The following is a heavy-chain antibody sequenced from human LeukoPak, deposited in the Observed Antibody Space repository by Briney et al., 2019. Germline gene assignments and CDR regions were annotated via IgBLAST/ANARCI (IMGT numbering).Heavy chain of an antibody. D-gene: IGHD2-2*01. CDR2: IYYSGST. CDR3: ATSPPVVPAAITAFDI. Sequence: ASETLSLTCTVSGGSISSYYWSWIRQPPGKGLEWIGYIYYSGSTNYNPSLKSRVTMSIDTSKNQFSLQLSSVTAADTAVYYCATSPPVVPAAITAFDIWGQGTMVTVSS. V-gene: IGHV4-59*12. CDR1: GGSISSYY. J-gene: IGHJ3*02.